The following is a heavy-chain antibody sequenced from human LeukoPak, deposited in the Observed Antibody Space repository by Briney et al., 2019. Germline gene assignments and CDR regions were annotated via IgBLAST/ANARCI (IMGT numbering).Heavy chain of an antibody. Sequence: GGSLRLSCAASGFSFSTYYVNWVRQAPGKGLEWVSCISSSSTYIYYADSVRGRVAISRDNAKNSLYLQMNSLRAEDTAVYYCARENHGSFDYWGQGNLVTVSS. D-gene: IGHD1-14*01. CDR1: GFSFSTYY. V-gene: IGHV3-21*01. CDR3: ARENHGSFDY. CDR2: ISSSSTYI. J-gene: IGHJ4*02.